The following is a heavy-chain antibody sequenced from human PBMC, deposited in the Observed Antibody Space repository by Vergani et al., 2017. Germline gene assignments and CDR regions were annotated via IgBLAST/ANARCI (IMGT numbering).Heavy chain of an antibody. Sequence: EVQLLESGGGLVQPGGSLRLSCAASGFTFSTYAMTWVRQALGKGLGWVSTISSDGGSTYYADSVKGRFTISRDNSKNTLSLQMNSLTAEDTAIYYCAGPQGTSAYYYGGFDYWGQGILVTVSS. CDR3: AGPQGTSAYYYGGFDY. CDR1: GFTFSTYA. D-gene: IGHD3-22*01. V-gene: IGHV3-23*01. J-gene: IGHJ4*02. CDR2: ISSDGGST.